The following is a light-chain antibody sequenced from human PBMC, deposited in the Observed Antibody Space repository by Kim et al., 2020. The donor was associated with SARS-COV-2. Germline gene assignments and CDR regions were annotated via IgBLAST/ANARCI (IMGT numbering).Light chain of an antibody. CDR3: QQYNNWWT. J-gene: IGKJ1*01. CDR2: GAS. CDR1: QRVSSN. Sequence: PGERAFFSVRAIQRVSSNLACYQQKPGQAPRLLIYGASTRATGIPARFSGSGSGTEFTLTISSLQSGDFAVYYCQQYNNWWTFGQGTKVDIK. V-gene: IGKV3-15*01.